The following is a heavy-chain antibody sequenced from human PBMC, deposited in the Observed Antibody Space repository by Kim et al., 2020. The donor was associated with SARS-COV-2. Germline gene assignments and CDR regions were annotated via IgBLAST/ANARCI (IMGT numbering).Heavy chain of an antibody. D-gene: IGHD2-15*01. J-gene: IGHJ4*02. V-gene: IGHV1-8*01. Sequence: YAQKFQGRVTMSRNTSISTAYMELSSLRSEDTAVYYCAREDCSGGSCYSWGQGTLVTVSS. CDR3: AREDCSGGSCYS.